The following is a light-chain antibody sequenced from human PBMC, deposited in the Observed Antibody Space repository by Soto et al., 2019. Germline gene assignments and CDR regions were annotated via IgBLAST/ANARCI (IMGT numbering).Light chain of an antibody. CDR2: NDS. CDR3: QVWDISSDHPSVV. J-gene: IGLJ2*01. V-gene: IGLV3-21*02. CDR1: NIGSKS. Sequence: YELTQPPSVSVAPGQTARITCGGNNIGSKSVHWYQQKPGQAPVLVVYNDSDRPSGIPERFSGSNSGNTATLTISRVEAGHEADYYCQVWDISSDHPSVVFGGGTKVTVL.